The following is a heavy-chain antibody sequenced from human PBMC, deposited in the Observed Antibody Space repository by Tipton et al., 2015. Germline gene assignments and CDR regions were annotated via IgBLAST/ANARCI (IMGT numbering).Heavy chain of an antibody. V-gene: IGHV3-20*04. CDR1: GFAFDDTG. D-gene: IGHD2-15*01. Sequence: SLRLSCAASGFAFDDTGMSWVRQVREKGLEWVAGISWNGGRTGYADFVQGRFSISRDDAKNSLYLQMNSLKAEDTALYYCAKVGRLVGDDYYYYGMDVWGQGTTVTVSS. CDR2: ISWNGGRT. J-gene: IGHJ6*02. CDR3: AKVGRLVGDDYYYYGMDV.